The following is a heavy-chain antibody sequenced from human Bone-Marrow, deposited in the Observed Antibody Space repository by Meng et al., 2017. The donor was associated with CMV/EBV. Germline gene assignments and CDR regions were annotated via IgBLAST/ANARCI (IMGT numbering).Heavy chain of an antibody. CDR2: ISWNSGSI. D-gene: IGHD6-19*01. J-gene: IGHJ6*01. V-gene: IGHV3-9*01. CDR3: TKDKSLAVAGSGAGGMDV. Sequence: GGSLRLSCAGSGFSFDDYAMHWVRQAPGKGLEWVSGISWNSGSIAYAGSVKGRFTISRDNARNSLYLQMNSLRVEDTALYYCTKDKSLAVAGSGAGGMDVWGQGTTVTGYS. CDR1: GFSFDDYA.